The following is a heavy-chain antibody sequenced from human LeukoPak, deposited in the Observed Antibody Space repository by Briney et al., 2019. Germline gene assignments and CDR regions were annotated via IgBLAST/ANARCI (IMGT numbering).Heavy chain of an antibody. CDR1: GGSIRSSTYY. CDR3: ARLGGYYDPPDY. J-gene: IGHJ4*02. Sequence: PSETLSLTCTVSGGSIRSSTYYWAWIRQPPGKGLEWTGTIHHSGDTYYNPSLKSRVTISVDTSKNQFPLNLSSVTAADTAVYYCARLGGYYDPPDYWGQGTLVTVSS. CDR2: IHHSGDT. V-gene: IGHV4-39*01. D-gene: IGHD3-22*01.